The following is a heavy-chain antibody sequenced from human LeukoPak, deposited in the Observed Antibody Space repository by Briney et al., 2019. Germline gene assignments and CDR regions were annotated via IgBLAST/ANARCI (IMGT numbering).Heavy chain of an antibody. CDR1: GYTFTGYY. CDR3: ARAGQHAAAGPYNWFDP. CDR2: INPNSGGT. J-gene: IGHJ5*02. Sequence: PRASVKVSCTASGYTFTGYYMHWVRQAPGQGLEWMGWINPNSGGTNYAQKFQGRVTMTRYTSISTAYMELSRLRSDDTAVYYCARAGQHAAAGPYNWFDPWGQGTLVTVSS. V-gene: IGHV1-2*02. D-gene: IGHD6-13*01.